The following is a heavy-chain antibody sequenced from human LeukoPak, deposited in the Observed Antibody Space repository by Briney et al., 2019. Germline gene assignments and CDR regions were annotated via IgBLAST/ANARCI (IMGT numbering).Heavy chain of an antibody. CDR3: ARHLGWCSNTSGCDDESDAFDI. D-gene: IGHD2-2*01. Sequence: GESLKISCQGYGYRFASHWIGWVRQMPGKGLEWMGIIYPGDSDTRYSPSFQGQVTISVDKSISTAFLQWSSLKASDTAVYYCARHLGWCSNTSGCDDESDAFDIWGQGTMVTVSS. CDR1: GYRFASHW. CDR2: IYPGDSDT. J-gene: IGHJ3*02. V-gene: IGHV5-51*01.